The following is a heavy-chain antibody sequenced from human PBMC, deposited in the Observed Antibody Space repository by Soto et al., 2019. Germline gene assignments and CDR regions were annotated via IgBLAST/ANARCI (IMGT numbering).Heavy chain of an antibody. Sequence: EVQLVESGGGLVKPGGSLRLSCAASGSTFSSYSMNWVRQAPGKGLEWVSSISSSSSYIYYADSVKGRFTISRDNAKNSLYLQMNSLRAEDTAVYYCARGLFYYDSSVYYGYWGQGTLVTVSS. J-gene: IGHJ4*02. D-gene: IGHD3-22*01. V-gene: IGHV3-21*01. CDR3: ARGLFYYDSSVYYGY. CDR2: ISSSSSYI. CDR1: GSTFSSYS.